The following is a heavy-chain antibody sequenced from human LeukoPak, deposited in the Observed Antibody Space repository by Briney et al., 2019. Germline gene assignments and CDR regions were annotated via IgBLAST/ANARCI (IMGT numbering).Heavy chain of an antibody. J-gene: IGHJ4*02. D-gene: IGHD5-24*01. V-gene: IGHV3-53*01. CDR3: ARGDDGFFDS. Sequence: EGSLRLSCAVSGFTVSSHYLSWVRQAPGKGPEWVSVIYAGGNTYYADSVEGRFTISRDNSKNTLYLQMNALRAEDTAVYYCARGDDGFFDSWGQGTLVTVSS. CDR1: GFTVSSHY. CDR2: IYAGGNT.